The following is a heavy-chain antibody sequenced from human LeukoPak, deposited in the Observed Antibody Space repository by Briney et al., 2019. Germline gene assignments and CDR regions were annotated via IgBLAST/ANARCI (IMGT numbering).Heavy chain of an antibody. D-gene: IGHD2-2*02. CDR1: GLTFNNAW. CDR2: IKSKTDGGTT. J-gene: IGHJ4*02. V-gene: IGHV3-15*01. CDR3: TTQLLYEHNFDY. Sequence: GGSLRLSCTASGLTFNNAWMSWVRQAPGKGLEWVGRIKSKTDGGTTDYAAPVKGRFTISRDDSENTLYLQMNSLKTEDTAVYYCTTQLLYEHNFDYWGQGTLVTVSP.